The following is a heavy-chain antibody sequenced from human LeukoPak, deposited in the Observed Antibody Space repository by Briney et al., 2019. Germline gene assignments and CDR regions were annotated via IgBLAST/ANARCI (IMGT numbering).Heavy chain of an antibody. Sequence: GASVKVSCKASGYTFSTYGISWVRQAPGQGLEWMGWISTSNGDTKYAQKLQGRVTMTTDTFTSTAYMELRSLRSDDTAVYYCAREGYIVVVVAAPTDHYYYGMDVWGQGTTVTVSS. CDR1: GYTFSTYG. D-gene: IGHD2-15*01. V-gene: IGHV1-18*01. CDR3: AREGYIVVVVAAPTDHYYYGMDV. J-gene: IGHJ6*02. CDR2: ISTSNGDT.